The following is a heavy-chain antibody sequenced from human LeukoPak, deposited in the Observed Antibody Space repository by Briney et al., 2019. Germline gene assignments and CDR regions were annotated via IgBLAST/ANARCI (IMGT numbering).Heavy chain of an antibody. CDR3: ARNVAPAHFDY. Sequence: SQTLSLTCSISGDSVSSNNAAWNWIRQSRSRGLEWLGRTYYRSKWYTEYGISVRSRITINSDTSKNQFSLQLNSMTPEDTALYYCARNVAPAHFDYWGQGALVTVSS. CDR1: GDSVSSNNAA. V-gene: IGHV6-1*01. J-gene: IGHJ4*02. D-gene: IGHD2-2*01. CDR2: TYYRSKWYT.